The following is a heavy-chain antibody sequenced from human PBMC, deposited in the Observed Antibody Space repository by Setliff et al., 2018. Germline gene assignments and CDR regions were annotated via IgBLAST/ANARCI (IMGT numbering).Heavy chain of an antibody. D-gene: IGHD2-21*01. J-gene: IGHJ5*02. CDR1: GGSISGGTYY. CDR2: WYTSGIT. Sequence: SETLSLTCTVSGGSISGGTYYWTWIRQPAGKGLEWIGHWYTSGITNYNPSLKSQVTISVDTSKNQFSLSLTSVTAADTGVYYCVRAPVYCSGDCYPRYFDAWGQGTLVAVSS. V-gene: IGHV4-61*09. CDR3: VRAPVYCSGDCYPRYFDA.